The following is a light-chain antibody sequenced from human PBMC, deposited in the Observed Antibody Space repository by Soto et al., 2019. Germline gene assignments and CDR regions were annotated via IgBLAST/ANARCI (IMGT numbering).Light chain of an antibody. J-gene: IGKJ1*01. V-gene: IGKV1-27*01. CDR1: QGIAKS. CDR3: QKYNSAPWT. CDR2: SAS. Sequence: DIQMNQSPASLSAYVGDRVTITCRASQGIAKSLAWYQQKPGKAPKLLIYSASTLQSGVPSRFSGSGSGTDFTLTISSLQPEDVATYYCQKYNSAPWTFGQGTNVDIK.